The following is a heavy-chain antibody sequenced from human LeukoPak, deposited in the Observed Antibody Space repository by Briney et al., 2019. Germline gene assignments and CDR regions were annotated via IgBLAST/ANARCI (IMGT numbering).Heavy chain of an antibody. CDR2: IYYSGST. Sequence: SETLSLTCTVSGGSISSGGYYWSWIRQHPGKGLEWIGYIYYSGSTYYNPSLKGRVTISVDASKNQFSLKLSSVTAADTAVYYCARLYCSGGSCNHFDYWGQGTLVTVSS. J-gene: IGHJ4*02. CDR3: ARLYCSGGSCNHFDY. D-gene: IGHD2-15*01. CDR1: GGSISSGGYY. V-gene: IGHV4-31*03.